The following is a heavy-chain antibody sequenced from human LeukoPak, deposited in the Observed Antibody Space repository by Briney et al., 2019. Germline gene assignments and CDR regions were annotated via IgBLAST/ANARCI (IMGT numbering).Heavy chain of an antibody. D-gene: IGHD3-3*01. Sequence: PGGSLRPSCVASRFTFSSHAMAWVRQAPGKGLEWVSAIGGRGGSTYYADSVKGRFTVSRDNSKNTLYLQMNSLRAEDTALYYCARDPGVVAFHYFDFWGQGTLVTVSS. CDR2: IGGRGGST. V-gene: IGHV3-23*01. CDR3: ARDPGVVAFHYFDF. J-gene: IGHJ4*02. CDR1: RFTFSSHA.